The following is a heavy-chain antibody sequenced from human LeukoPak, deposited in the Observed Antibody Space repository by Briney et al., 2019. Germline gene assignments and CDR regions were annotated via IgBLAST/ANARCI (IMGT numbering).Heavy chain of an antibody. CDR2: ISGSGGST. Sequence: GGSLRLSCAASGFTFSSYAMSWVRQAPGKGLEWVSAISGSGGSTYYADSVKGWFTISRDNSKNTLYLQMNSLRAEDTAVYYCAKAPDVDIVATTYFDYWGQGTLVTVSS. D-gene: IGHD5-12*01. CDR1: GFTFSSYA. V-gene: IGHV3-23*01. J-gene: IGHJ4*02. CDR3: AKAPDVDIVATTYFDY.